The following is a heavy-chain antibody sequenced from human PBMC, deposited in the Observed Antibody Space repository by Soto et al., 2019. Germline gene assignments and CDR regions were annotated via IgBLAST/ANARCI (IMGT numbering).Heavy chain of an antibody. D-gene: IGHD4-17*01. CDR3: ARSRNVAEFNDYGGNYHGFDI. J-gene: IGHJ3*02. V-gene: IGHV1-69*01. CDR2: IIPMFGTP. CDR1: GGSVNSHA. Sequence: QVQLEQSGAEVKKAGSSVKVSCKAFGGSVNSHAISWVRQAPGQGLEWMGGIIPMFGTPTYAQKFQAGVTIRAEESTSTVYLDLSNLRSEDTAVYYCARSRNVAEFNDYGGNYHGFDIWGQGTMVTVSS.